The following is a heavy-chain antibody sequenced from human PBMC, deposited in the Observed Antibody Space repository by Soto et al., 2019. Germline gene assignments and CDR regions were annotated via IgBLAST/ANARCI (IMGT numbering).Heavy chain of an antibody. CDR1: GGSISSYY. CDR3: ARRYSSGFDY. CDR2: IYYSGST. J-gene: IGHJ4*02. V-gene: IGHV4-59*01. Sequence: SETLSLTCAVSGGSISSYYWRWIRQSPGKGLEWIGYIYYSGSTNYNPSLKSRVTISVDTSKNQFSLKLSSVTAADTAVYYCARRYSSGFDYWGQGTLVTVSS. D-gene: IGHD6-19*01.